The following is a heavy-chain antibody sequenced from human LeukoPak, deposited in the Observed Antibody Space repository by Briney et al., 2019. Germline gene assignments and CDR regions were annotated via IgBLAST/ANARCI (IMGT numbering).Heavy chain of an antibody. CDR1: GDSVSSNSAA. CDR3: ARGVEGDGYNNKGYYYYYMDV. V-gene: IGHV6-1*01. D-gene: IGHD5-24*01. J-gene: IGHJ6*03. Sequence: SQTLSLTCAISGDSVSSNSAAWNWIRQSPSRGLEWLGRTYYRSKWYNDYAVSVKSRITINPDTSKNQFSLQLNSVTPEDTAVYYCARGVEGDGYNNKGYYYYYMDVWGKGTTVTVSS. CDR2: TYYRSKWYN.